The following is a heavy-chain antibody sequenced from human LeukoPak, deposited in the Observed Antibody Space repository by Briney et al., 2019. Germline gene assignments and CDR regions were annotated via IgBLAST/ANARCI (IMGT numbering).Heavy chain of an antibody. CDR3: AKAKTQAMVLPGNY. Sequence: GGSLRPSCAASGFTFNNYAMSWVRQAPGKGLEWVSTISGSGDTTYYADSVKGRLTISRDNSKNTLYLQMNSLRAEDTAVYYCAKAKTQAMVLPGNYWGQGTLVTVSS. V-gene: IGHV3-23*01. CDR2: ISGSGDTT. D-gene: IGHD5-18*01. J-gene: IGHJ4*02. CDR1: GFTFNNYA.